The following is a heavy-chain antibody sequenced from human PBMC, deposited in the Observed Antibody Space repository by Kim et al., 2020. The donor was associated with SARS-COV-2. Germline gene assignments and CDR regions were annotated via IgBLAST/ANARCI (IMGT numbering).Heavy chain of an antibody. Sequence: GGSLRLSCTTSGFTFTGYAMSWVRQAPGKGLEWVSSIDGSDGTTYYVDSVKGRFNISRDKSKNTLYLQMNSLRADDTAVYYCMKGGWGWIWDHWGQGT. V-gene: IGHV3-23*01. D-gene: IGHD2-2*03. CDR2: IDGSDGTT. CDR3: MKGGWGWIWDH. J-gene: IGHJ4*02. CDR1: GFTFTGYA.